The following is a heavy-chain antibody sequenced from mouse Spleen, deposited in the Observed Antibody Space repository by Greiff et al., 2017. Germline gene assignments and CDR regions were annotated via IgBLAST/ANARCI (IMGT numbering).Heavy chain of an antibody. J-gene: IGHJ2*01. D-gene: IGHD2-3*01. Sequence: VQLQQPGAELVKPGASVKLSCKASGYTFTSYWMQWVKQRPGQGLEWIGEIDPSDSYTNYNQKFKGKATLTVDTSSSTAYMQLSSLTSEDSAVYYCARRYDGYYYWGQGTTLTVSS. CDR1: GYTFTSYW. CDR3: ARRYDGYYY. V-gene: IGHV1-50*01. CDR2: IDPSDSYT.